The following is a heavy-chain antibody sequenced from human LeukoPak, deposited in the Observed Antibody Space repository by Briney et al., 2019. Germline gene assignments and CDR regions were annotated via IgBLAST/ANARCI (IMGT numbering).Heavy chain of an antibody. Sequence: PGRSLRLSCAASGFTFSSYGMHWVRQAPGKGLEWVAVIWYDGSNKYYADSVKGRFTISRDNSKNTLYLQMNSLRAEDTAVYYCARADIVGRRYYYGMDVWGQGTTVTVSS. CDR2: IWYDGSNK. D-gene: IGHD2-15*01. J-gene: IGHJ6*02. CDR3: ARADIVGRRYYYGMDV. CDR1: GFTFSSYG. V-gene: IGHV3-33*01.